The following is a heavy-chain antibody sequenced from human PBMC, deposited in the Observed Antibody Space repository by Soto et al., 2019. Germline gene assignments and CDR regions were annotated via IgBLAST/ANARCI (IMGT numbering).Heavy chain of an antibody. D-gene: IGHD2-21*02. CDR3: ARTAPPNCAGDCFNAEYFQH. J-gene: IGHJ1*01. V-gene: IGHV5-51*03. CDR2: IYPGDSET. Sequence: EVQLVQSGAEVKRPGESLRISCKGSGYSFTTFWIGWVRHMPGKGLEWMGIIYPGDSETRYSPSFQGQVTMSADKSISTAYLQWSSLKASDTAMYYCARTAPPNCAGDCFNAEYFQHWGQGTLVTASS. CDR1: GYSFTTFW.